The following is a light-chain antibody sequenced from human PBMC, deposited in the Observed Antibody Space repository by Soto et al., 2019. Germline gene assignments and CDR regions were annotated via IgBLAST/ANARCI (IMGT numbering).Light chain of an antibody. CDR3: QQRSNWPT. V-gene: IGKV3D-20*02. CDR1: QSVSNNY. Sequence: EIVLTQSPGTLSLSPGEGATLSCRASQSVSNNYLAWYQQKPGQAPRLLIYGASNRATGIPDRFSGSGSGTDFTLTISSLEPEDFAVYYCQQRSNWPTFGQGTKVDIK. CDR2: GAS. J-gene: IGKJ1*01.